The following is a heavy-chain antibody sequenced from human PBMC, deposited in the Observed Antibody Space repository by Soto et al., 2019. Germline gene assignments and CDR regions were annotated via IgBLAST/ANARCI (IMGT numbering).Heavy chain of an antibody. V-gene: IGHV3-33*01. CDR1: GFTFSSYG. J-gene: IGHJ4*02. Sequence: PGGSLRLSCAASGFTFSSYGMHWVRQAPGKGLEWVAVIWYDGSNKYYADSVKGRFTISRDNSKNTLYLQMNSLRAEDTAVYYCATHSSGWYEWFDYWGQGTLVTVSS. D-gene: IGHD6-19*01. CDR3: ATHSSGWYEWFDY. CDR2: IWYDGSNK.